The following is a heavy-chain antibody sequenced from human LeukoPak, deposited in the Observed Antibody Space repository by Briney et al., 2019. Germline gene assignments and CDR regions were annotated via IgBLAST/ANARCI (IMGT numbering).Heavy chain of an antibody. Sequence: SETLSLTCAVYGGSFSGYYWSWIRQPPGKGLEWIGEINHSGSTYYNPSLKSRVTISVDTSKNQFSLKLSPVTAADTAVYYCARAYGDYASYYFDYWGQGTLVTVSS. D-gene: IGHD4-17*01. V-gene: IGHV4-34*01. CDR1: GGSFSGYY. CDR3: ARAYGDYASYYFDY. J-gene: IGHJ4*02. CDR2: INHSGST.